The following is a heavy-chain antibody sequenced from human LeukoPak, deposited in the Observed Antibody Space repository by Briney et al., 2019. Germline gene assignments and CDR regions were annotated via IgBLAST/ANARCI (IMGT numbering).Heavy chain of an antibody. CDR1: GGSITNYY. Sequence: SETLSLTCTVSGGSITNYYWSWIRQPPGKGLEWIGYISHKGDTSYNPSLKSRVTISVDTSRNQFSLKLSSVTAADTAMYYCARDNWFRVSSSKMWIYYGLDVWGQGTTVTVSS. CDR3: ARDNWFRVSSSKMWIYYGLDV. CDR2: ISHKGDT. D-gene: IGHD1-20*01. V-gene: IGHV4-59*01. J-gene: IGHJ6*02.